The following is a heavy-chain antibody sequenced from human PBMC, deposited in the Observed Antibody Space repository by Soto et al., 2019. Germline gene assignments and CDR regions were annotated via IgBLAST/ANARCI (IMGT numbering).Heavy chain of an antibody. J-gene: IGHJ6*02. CDR3: ARESGDIVVVPGTTEDYGMDV. V-gene: IGHV1-3*01. Sequence: QVQLVQSGAEVKKPGASVKVSCKASGNTFSSYTLHWVRQAPGQSLEWMGWINAGNGNTKYLQRFQGRVTISRDTSASTAYMELSGLRSEDTAVYYCARESGDIVVVPGTTEDYGMDVWCQGTTVTVSS. CDR2: INAGNGNT. D-gene: IGHD2-2*01. CDR1: GNTFSSYT.